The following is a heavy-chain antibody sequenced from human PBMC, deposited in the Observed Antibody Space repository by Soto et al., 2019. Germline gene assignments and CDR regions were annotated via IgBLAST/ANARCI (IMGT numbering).Heavy chain of an antibody. J-gene: IGHJ4*02. CDR3: AKFELSSSLDY. CDR1: GFTFSSYA. D-gene: IGHD6-6*01. CDR2: ISYDASNK. V-gene: IGHV3-30*18. Sequence: PGGSLRLSCAASGFTFSSYAMHWVRQAPGKGLEWLAVISYDASNKYYTDSVKGRFTTSSDNSKSTLYLQMNSLRAEDTAVYYCAKFELSSSLDYWGQGTLVTVSS.